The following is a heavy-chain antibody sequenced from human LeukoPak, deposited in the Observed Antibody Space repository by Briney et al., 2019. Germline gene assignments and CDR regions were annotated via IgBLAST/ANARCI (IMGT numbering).Heavy chain of an antibody. J-gene: IGHJ4*02. D-gene: IGHD5-12*01. Sequence: KPGGSLRLSCAASGFTFSSYAMSWISQAPGKGLEWVSYISSSGSTIYYVDSVKGRFTISRDNAKNSLYLQMNSLRAEDTAVYYCASLRGGYDSFAFDYWGQGTLVTVSS. CDR1: GFTFSSYA. V-gene: IGHV3-11*01. CDR3: ASLRGGYDSFAFDY. CDR2: ISSSGSTI.